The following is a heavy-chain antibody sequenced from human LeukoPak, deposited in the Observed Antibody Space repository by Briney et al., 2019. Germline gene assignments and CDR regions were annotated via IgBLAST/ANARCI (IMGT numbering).Heavy chain of an antibody. Sequence: PAGSLRLSCAASGFTFSTYWMHWVRQVPGKGLVWVSRIRGDGDSATYADFVKGRFTISRDNAKNTLYLQMNSLRVEDTAVYYCARSDYTDYWGQGTLVTVSS. V-gene: IGHV3-74*01. CDR2: IRGDGDSA. J-gene: IGHJ4*02. D-gene: IGHD3-3*01. CDR1: GFTFSTYW. CDR3: ARSDYTDY.